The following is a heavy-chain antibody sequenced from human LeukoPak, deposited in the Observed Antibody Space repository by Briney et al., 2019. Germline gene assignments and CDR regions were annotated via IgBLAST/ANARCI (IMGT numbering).Heavy chain of an antibody. CDR1: GYTFTSYA. Sequence: ASVKVSCKASGYTFTSYAMHWVRQAPGQRLEWMGWINAGNGNTKYSQKFQGRVTITRDTSASTAYMELSSLRSEDTAVYYCARDPPCSGSPHFDYWGQGTLVTVSS. CDR2: INAGNGNT. V-gene: IGHV1-3*01. CDR3: ARDPPCSGSPHFDY. D-gene: IGHD1-26*01. J-gene: IGHJ4*02.